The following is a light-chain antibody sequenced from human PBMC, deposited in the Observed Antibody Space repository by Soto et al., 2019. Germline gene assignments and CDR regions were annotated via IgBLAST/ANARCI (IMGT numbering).Light chain of an antibody. J-gene: IGKJ1*01. CDR1: QSVSSSY. V-gene: IGKV3-20*01. Sequence: EIVLTQSPGTLSLSPGERATLSCRASQSVSSSYLAWYQQKPGQAPRLLIYGASSRATGIPARFSGSGSGTDFTLTISRLEPEDLAVYYCEPYGSSPWTFGLGTKVES. CDR3: EPYGSSPWT. CDR2: GAS.